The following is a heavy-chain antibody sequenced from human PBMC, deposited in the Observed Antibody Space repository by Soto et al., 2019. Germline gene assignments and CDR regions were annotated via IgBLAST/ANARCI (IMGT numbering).Heavy chain of an antibody. CDR3: AKDFGYSSSWALNYYMDV. V-gene: IGHV3-9*01. D-gene: IGHD6-13*01. CDR1: GFTFGDSA. J-gene: IGHJ6*03. CDR2: ISWNSGNI. Sequence: DVQLVESGGGLVQPGRSLRLSCAASGFTFGDSAMHWVRQAPGKGLEWVSGISWNSGNIGYADSVKGRFAISRDNAKNSLYLQMNSLRPEDTALYYCAKDFGYSSSWALNYYMDVWGKGTTVTVSS.